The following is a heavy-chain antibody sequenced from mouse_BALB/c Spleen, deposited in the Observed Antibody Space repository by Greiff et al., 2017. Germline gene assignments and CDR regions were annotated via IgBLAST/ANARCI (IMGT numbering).Heavy chain of an antibody. D-gene: IGHD2-4*01. CDR1: GFTFSSYG. J-gene: IGHJ2*01. CDR2: ISSGGSYT. Sequence: EVHLVESGGDLVKPGGSLKLSCAASGFTFSSYGMSWVRQTPDKRLEWVATISSGGSYTYYPDSVKGRFTISRDNAKNTLYLQMSSLKSEDTAMYYCARHRDDYDGYFDYWGQGTTLTVSS. V-gene: IGHV5-6*01. CDR3: ARHRDDYDGYFDY.